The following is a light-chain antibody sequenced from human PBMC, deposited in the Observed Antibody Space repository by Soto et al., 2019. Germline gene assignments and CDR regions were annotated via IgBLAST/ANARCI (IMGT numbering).Light chain of an antibody. V-gene: IGKV3-20*01. CDR3: QQYGSSPQMCT. Sequence: EIVLTQSPGTLSLSPGERATLSCRASQSVSSTYLAWYQQKLGQAPRLLIYGASSRATGIPDRFSGSGSGTDFTLTISRLEPDDFAVYYCQQYGSSPQMCTFGQGTKLEIK. CDR1: QSVSSTY. J-gene: IGKJ2*02. CDR2: GAS.